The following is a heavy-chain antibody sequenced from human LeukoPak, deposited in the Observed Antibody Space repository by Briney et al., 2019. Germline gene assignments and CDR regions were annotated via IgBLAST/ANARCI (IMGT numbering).Heavy chain of an antibody. V-gene: IGHV5-51*01. J-gene: IGHJ3*01. D-gene: IGHD6-19*01. Sequence: PGESLKISCEGSGYTFTNFWIAWVRQMPGKGLECMGIIYPGDSATRYSPSFQGQVTISVDKSISTACLQWSTLEASDTPMYYCAILTVVGTKHDAFDVWGPGTMVTVSS. CDR1: GYTFTNFW. CDR3: AILTVVGTKHDAFDV. CDR2: IYPGDSAT.